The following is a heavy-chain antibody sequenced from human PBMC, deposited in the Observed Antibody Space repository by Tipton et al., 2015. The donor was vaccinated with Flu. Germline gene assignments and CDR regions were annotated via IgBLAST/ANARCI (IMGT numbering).Heavy chain of an antibody. V-gene: IGHV4-4*07. J-gene: IGHJ4*02. D-gene: IGHD3-10*01. CDR3: ARVNQYYGSGSYYTLDY. Sequence: TLSLTCTVSGGSISSYYWSWIRQPAGKGLEWIGRIYTSGSTNYNPSLKSRVTMSVDKSKNQFSLKLSSVTAADTAVYYCARVNQYYGSGSYYTLDYWGQGTLVTVSS. CDR2: IYTSGST. CDR1: GGSISSYY.